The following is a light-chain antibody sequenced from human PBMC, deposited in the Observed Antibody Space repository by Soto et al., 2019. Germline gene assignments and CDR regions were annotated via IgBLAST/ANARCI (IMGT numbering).Light chain of an antibody. J-gene: IGLJ3*02. V-gene: IGLV2-14*01. CDR2: DVS. CDR3: SSYTSSSTLG. Sequence: QSALPQPASVSGSPGHSITISCTGTSSDVGGYNYVSWYQQHPGKAPKLRIYDVSNRPSGVSNSFSGSKSGNTASLTISGLQAEEEADYYCSSYTSSSTLGFGGGTQRPV. CDR1: SSDVGGYNY.